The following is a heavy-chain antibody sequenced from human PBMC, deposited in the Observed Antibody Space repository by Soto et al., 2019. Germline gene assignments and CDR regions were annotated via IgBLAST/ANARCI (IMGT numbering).Heavy chain of an antibody. CDR1: GYTFTGYY. CDR2: INPNSGGT. J-gene: IGHJ4*02. CDR3: ARDVYSWSYEFDY. V-gene: IGHV1-2*02. D-gene: IGHD1-26*01. Sequence: ASVKVSCKASGYTFTGYYMPWVRPAPGQGLECMGWINPNSGGTNYAQKFQGRVTMTRDTSISTAYMELSMLRSDDTAVYYCARDVYSWSYEFDYWGQGALVTVSS.